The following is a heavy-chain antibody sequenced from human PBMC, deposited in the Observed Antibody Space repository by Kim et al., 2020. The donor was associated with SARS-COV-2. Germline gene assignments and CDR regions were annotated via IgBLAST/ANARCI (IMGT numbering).Heavy chain of an antibody. CDR2: VIDYNCNT. J-gene: IGHJ3*02. CDR1: DYTF. CDR3: ARRRSSWNKFSAFDI. D-gene: IGHD2-15*01. Sequence: ASVKVSCKSSDYTFLSWVRQAPGQGLEWMGWVIDYNCNTKYAQKFQGRVTMTTDTSTTTAYMELRSLTSDDTAVYYCARRRSSWNKFSAFDIWGLGTMIT. V-gene: IGHV1-18*01.